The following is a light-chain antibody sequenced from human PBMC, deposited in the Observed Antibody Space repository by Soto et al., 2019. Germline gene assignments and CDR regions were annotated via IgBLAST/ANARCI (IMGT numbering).Light chain of an antibody. V-gene: IGKV4-1*01. CDR3: QHYYSPPLT. CDR1: QSILYSSNAKNY. CDR2: WAS. J-gene: IGKJ4*01. Sequence: DIVMTQSPDSLAVSLGERATINCKSSQSILYSSNAKNYLAWYQQKPGQPPKLLIYWASTRESGVPDRFSGSGSETDFTLTITSLQAEEVAVYYCQHYYSPPLTFGGGTKVEIK.